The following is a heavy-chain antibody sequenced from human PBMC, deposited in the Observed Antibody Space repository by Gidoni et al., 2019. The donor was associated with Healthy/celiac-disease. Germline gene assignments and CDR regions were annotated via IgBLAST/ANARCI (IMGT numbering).Heavy chain of an antibody. CDR3: ASRGSGWYDY. Sequence: QVQLQESGPGLVKPSETLSLTCTVSGGSISSYYWSWIRQPPGKGLEWIGYIYYSGSTNYNPSLKSRVTISVDTSKNQFSLKLSSVTAADTAVYYCASRGSGWYDYWGQGTLVTVSS. CDR2: IYYSGST. J-gene: IGHJ4*02. CDR1: GGSISSYY. V-gene: IGHV4-59*01. D-gene: IGHD6-19*01.